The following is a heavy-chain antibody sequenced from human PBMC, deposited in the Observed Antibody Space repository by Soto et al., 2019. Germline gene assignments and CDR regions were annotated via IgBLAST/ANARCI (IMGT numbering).Heavy chain of an antibody. D-gene: IGHD6-19*01. CDR3: ARDRYSSGRYDLDY. Sequence: QVQLVESGGGVVQPGRSLRLSCAASGFTFSSYGIHWVRHAPGKGLEWVAVIWYDGSNKYYADSVKGRFTISRDNSKNMLYLQMNSLRAEDTAVYYCARDRYSSGRYDLDYWGQGTLVTVSS. V-gene: IGHV3-33*01. J-gene: IGHJ4*02. CDR2: IWYDGSNK. CDR1: GFTFSSYG.